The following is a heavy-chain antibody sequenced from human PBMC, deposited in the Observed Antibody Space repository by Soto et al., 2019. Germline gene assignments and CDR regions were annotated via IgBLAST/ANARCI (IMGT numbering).Heavy chain of an antibody. V-gene: IGHV4-39*01. CDR3: ARLGSSGWYQGSYFDY. J-gene: IGHJ4*02. D-gene: IGHD6-19*01. Sequence: QLQLQESGPGLVKPSETLSLTCIVSGGSITRNNHYWGWIRQSPGKGLEWIGSILYSGSTNYNPSLKSRVTLSVETDKTQFSLKMSAVTAADTALYYCARLGSSGWYQGSYFDYWGQGTLVTVSS. CDR2: ILYSGST. CDR1: GGSITRNNHY.